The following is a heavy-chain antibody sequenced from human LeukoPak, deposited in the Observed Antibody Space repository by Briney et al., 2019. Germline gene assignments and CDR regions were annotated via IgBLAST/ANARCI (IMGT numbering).Heavy chain of an antibody. D-gene: IGHD6-19*01. Sequence: SQTLSLTCTVSGGSISSGSYYWSWIRQPAGKGLEWIGRIYTGGSTNYNPSLKSRVTISLDTSKNHFSLRLTSVTAADTAVYYCVSSHSYTSGCIYCGQGTLVTVSS. CDR3: VSSHSYTSGCIY. CDR2: IYTGGST. J-gene: IGHJ4*02. CDR1: GGSISSGSYY. V-gene: IGHV4-61*02.